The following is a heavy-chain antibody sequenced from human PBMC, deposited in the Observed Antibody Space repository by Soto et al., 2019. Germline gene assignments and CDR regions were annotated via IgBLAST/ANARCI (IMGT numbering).Heavy chain of an antibody. Sequence: SETLSLTCAVSGGSISSGGYSWSWIRQPPGKGLEWIGYIYHSGSTYYNPSLKSRVSISVDTSKNQFSLKLSSVTAADTAVYYCARFYMVRGVMGAFDIWGQGTMVTVSS. V-gene: IGHV4-30-2*05. D-gene: IGHD3-10*01. CDR2: IYHSGST. J-gene: IGHJ3*02. CDR3: ARFYMVRGVMGAFDI. CDR1: GGSISSGGYS.